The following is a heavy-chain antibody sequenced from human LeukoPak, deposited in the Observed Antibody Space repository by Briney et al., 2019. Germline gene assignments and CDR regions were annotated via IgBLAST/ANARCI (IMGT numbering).Heavy chain of an antibody. V-gene: IGHV4-34*01. Sequence: SETLSLTCAVYGGPFSGYYWSWIRQPPGKGLEWIGEINHSGSTNYNPSLKSRVTISVDTSKNQFSLKLSSATAADTAVYYCARVATPEPYYYDSSGYYLDYWGQGTLVTVSS. J-gene: IGHJ4*02. CDR3: ARVATPEPYYYDSSGYYLDY. CDR1: GGPFSGYY. D-gene: IGHD3-22*01. CDR2: INHSGST.